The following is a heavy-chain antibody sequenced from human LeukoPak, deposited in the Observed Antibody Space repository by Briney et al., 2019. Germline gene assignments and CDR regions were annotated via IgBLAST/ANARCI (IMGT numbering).Heavy chain of an antibody. V-gene: IGHV4-34*01. J-gene: IGHJ4*02. CDR1: GGSFSDYY. Sequence: PSETLSLTCAVYGGSFSDYYWSWIRQPPGKGLEGIGEINHSGSTTYNPSLKRRVTISVDTSKNQFSLKLSSVTAADTAVYYCAGGSSTNYYDSSGRIDYWGQGTLVTVSS. CDR2: INHSGST. D-gene: IGHD3-22*01. CDR3: AGGSSTNYYDSSGRIDY.